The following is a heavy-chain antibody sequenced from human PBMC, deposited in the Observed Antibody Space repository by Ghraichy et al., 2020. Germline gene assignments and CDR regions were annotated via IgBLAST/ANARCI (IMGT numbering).Heavy chain of an antibody. CDR2: INTNTGNP. J-gene: IGHJ3*02. CDR1: GYTFTSYA. V-gene: IGHV7-4-1*02. D-gene: IGHD2-2*01. Sequence: ASVKVSCKASGYTFTSYAMNWVRQAPGQGLEWMGWINTNTGNPTYAQGFTGRFVFSLDTSVSTAYLQISSLKAEDTAVYYCARGGGYCSSTSCYAGAFAIWGQGTMVTVSS. CDR3: ARGGGYCSSTSCYAGAFAI.